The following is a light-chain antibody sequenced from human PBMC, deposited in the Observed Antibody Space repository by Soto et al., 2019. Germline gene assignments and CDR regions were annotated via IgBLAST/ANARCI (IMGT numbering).Light chain of an antibody. V-gene: IGKV3-20*01. CDR3: QQYGGSPFT. Sequence: EIVFTRSRATVCSSPFEIATLSCRASQSVSVNSLAWYQQKGGQAPRLPIYAASTRATGVPDRFSGTGSGTDFALTISRLETDDSAVYYCQQYGGSPFTFGPGTKVDIK. CDR2: AAS. CDR1: QSVSVNS. J-gene: IGKJ3*01.